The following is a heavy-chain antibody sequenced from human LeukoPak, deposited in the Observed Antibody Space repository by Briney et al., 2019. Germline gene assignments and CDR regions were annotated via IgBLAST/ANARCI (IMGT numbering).Heavy chain of an antibody. CDR1: GFTLSSAW. V-gene: IGHV3-15*01. D-gene: IGHD2-15*01. CDR2: IKSKTDGGTT. J-gene: IGHJ4*02. Sequence: PGGSLRLSCAASGFTLSSAWLSWVRQAPGKGLEWVGRIKSKTDGGTTDYAAPVKGRFTISRDDSKNKLFLQMNSLKTEDTAVYYCTTEGYCSGGNCYSYDNWGQGTLVTVSS. CDR3: TTEGYCSGGNCYSYDN.